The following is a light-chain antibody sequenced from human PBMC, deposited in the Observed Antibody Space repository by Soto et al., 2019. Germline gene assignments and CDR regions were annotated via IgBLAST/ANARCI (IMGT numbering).Light chain of an antibody. J-gene: IGKJ1*01. Sequence: DIQMTQSPSTLSGSVGDRVTITCRASQTISSWLACDQQKPGKAPKLLIYKASTLKSGVPSRFSGSGSGTEFTLTISSLQPDDFATYYCQHYNSYSEAFGQGTKVELK. CDR1: QTISSW. CDR3: QHYNSYSEA. CDR2: KAS. V-gene: IGKV1-5*03.